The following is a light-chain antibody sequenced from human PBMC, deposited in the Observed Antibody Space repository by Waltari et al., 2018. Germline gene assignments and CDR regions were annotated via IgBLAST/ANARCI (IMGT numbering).Light chain of an antibody. J-gene: IGLJ1*01. Sequence: QSALTQPASVSGSPGQSITISCTGTRSDTGRYNYVSWYQQHPDKAPKLRMYAVPNRPAGVSSSVAGSKSGKTASLTISGLQAEDEADYFCHSYTTSTLYVFGTGTKVTV. CDR2: AVP. CDR3: HSYTTSTLYV. V-gene: IGLV2-14*01. CDR1: RSDTGRYNY.